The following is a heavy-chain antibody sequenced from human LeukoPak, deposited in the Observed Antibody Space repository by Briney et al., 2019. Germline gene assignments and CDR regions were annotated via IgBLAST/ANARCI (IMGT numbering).Heavy chain of an antibody. CDR2: IYSDGST. CDR1: GFIVSGDF. Sequence: PGGSLRLSCAASGFIVSGDFMSWVRQAPGKGLGWVSVIYSDGSTYYADSVEGRFTISRDNSKNTLDLQMTGLRAEDTAVYYCARERGRGRDSPWFDYWGQGTLVTVSS. CDR3: ARERGRGRDSPWFDY. J-gene: IGHJ4*02. V-gene: IGHV3-53*01. D-gene: IGHD1-26*01.